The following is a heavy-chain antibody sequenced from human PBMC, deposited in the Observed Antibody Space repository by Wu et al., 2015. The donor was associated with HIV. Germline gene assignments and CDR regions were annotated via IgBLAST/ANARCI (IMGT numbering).Heavy chain of an antibody. Sequence: QVQLVQSGAEVKKPGSSVKVSCKASGGTFSSYAISWVRQAPGQGLEWMGGIIPIFGTANYAQKFQGRVTITTDESTSTAYMELSSLRSEDTAVYYCARDQDIAVAGRALGSAFDIWGQGDNGHRLF. V-gene: IGHV1-69*05. D-gene: IGHD6-19*01. J-gene: IGHJ3*02. CDR3: ARDQDIAVAGRALGSAFDI. CDR1: GGTFSSYA. CDR2: IIPIFGTA.